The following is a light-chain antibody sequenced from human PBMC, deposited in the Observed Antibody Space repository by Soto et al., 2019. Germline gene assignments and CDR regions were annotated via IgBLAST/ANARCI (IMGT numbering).Light chain of an antibody. CDR1: SSDVGGYNR. CDR2: EVF. V-gene: IGLV2-18*02. Sequence: QSALTQPPSVSGSPGQSVTISCIGTSSDVGGYNRVSWYQQPPGTAPKLVIYEVFNRPSGVPDRFSGSKSGNTASLTISGLQAEDEADYFCSSPTGSSTWVFGGGTKVTVL. CDR3: SSPTGSSTWV. J-gene: IGLJ3*02.